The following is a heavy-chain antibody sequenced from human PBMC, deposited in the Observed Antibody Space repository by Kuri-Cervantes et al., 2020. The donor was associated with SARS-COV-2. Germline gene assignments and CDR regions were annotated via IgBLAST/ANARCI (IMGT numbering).Heavy chain of an antibody. Sequence: GESLKISCAASGFTVSSNYMSWVRQAPGKGLEWVSVIYSGGSTYYADSVKGRFTISRHNSKNTLYLQMNSLRAEDTAVYYCARCGYSGNGPFDPWGQGTQVTVSS. CDR3: ARCGYSGNGPFDP. CDR2: IYSGGST. CDR1: GFTVSSNY. J-gene: IGHJ5*02. D-gene: IGHD5-12*01. V-gene: IGHV3-53*01.